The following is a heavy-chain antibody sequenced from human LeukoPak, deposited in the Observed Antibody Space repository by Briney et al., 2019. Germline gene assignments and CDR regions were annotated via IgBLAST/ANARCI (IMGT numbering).Heavy chain of an antibody. D-gene: IGHD3-9*01. J-gene: IGHJ3*02. Sequence: ASVKVSCKASGYTFTSYYMHWVRQAPGQGLEWMGIINPSGGSTGYAQKFQGRVTMTRDTSTSTVYMELSSLRSEDTAVYYCAREGGITIFQEDAFDIWGQGTMVTVSS. CDR1: GYTFTSYY. CDR2: INPSGGST. V-gene: IGHV1-46*01. CDR3: AREGGITIFQEDAFDI.